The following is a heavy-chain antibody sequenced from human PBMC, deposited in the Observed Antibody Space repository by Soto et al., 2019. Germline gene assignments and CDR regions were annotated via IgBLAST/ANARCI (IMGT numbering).Heavy chain of an antibody. V-gene: IGHV3-23*01. CDR2: ISGSGDKT. Sequence: GGSLRLSCAASGFSFSNFAMSWVRQAPGTGLEWVSSISGSGDKTYYLDSVKGRFTISRDNSKNTLYLHMNSLGAEDTAVYFCAKDYASTWYWYFDPWGQGTLVTVSS. CDR1: GFSFSNFA. J-gene: IGHJ5*02. CDR3: AKDYASTWYWYFDP. D-gene: IGHD6-13*01.